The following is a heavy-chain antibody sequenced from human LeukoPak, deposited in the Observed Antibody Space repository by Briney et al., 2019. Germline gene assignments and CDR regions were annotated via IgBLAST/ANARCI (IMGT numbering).Heavy chain of an antibody. CDR3: VRDGRGYDY. V-gene: IGHV3-7*05. J-gene: IGHJ4*02. CDR2: INKTGSEK. D-gene: IGHD6-25*01. Sequence: PGGSLRLSCAASGFTFSNYWMSWVRQAPGKGLEWVANINKTGSEKYYLNSVKGRFTISRDNAKNSLYLQMNSLRTDDTAIYYCVRDGRGYDYWGQGTLVSVSS. CDR1: GFTFSNYW.